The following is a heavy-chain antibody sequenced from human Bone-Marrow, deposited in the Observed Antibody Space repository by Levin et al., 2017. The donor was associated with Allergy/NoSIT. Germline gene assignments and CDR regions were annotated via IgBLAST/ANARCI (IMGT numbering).Heavy chain of an antibody. CDR2: VYPDDSDT. J-gene: IGHJ4*02. Sequence: GESLKISCKTSGYSFATSWIGWVRQMPGKGLEWMGLVYPDDSDTRYSPSFQGQVTMSADKSINTAYLQWGSLKASDTAMYYCAGRRRGYVDNGYYFDSWGQGTLVTVSS. D-gene: IGHD3-16*01. CDR1: GYSFATSW. V-gene: IGHV5-51*01. CDR3: AGRRRGYVDNGYYFDS.